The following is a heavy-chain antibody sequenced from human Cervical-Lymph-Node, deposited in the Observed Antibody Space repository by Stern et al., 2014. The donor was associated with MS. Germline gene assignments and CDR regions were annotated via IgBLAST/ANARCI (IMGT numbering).Heavy chain of an antibody. V-gene: IGHV1-8*02. Sequence: QLVQSGAEVKKPGASVKVSCQASGYTFSSHDVNWVRQATRQGLEWLGWMKTNTGATGYAQKFQGRVTMTRDTSTNTAYMELSSLTSEDTAVYYCAREQWSTGTLFDLWGQGTLVTVSS. D-gene: IGHD2-8*01. J-gene: IGHJ4*02. CDR2: MKTNTGAT. CDR1: GYTFSSHD. CDR3: AREQWSTGTLFDL.